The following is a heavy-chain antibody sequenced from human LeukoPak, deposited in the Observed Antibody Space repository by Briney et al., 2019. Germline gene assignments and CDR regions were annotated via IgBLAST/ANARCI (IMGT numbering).Heavy chain of an antibody. CDR3: ARALVGAHRGVFGY. CDR1: GFIFSDYA. J-gene: IGHJ4*02. D-gene: IGHD1-26*01. CDR2: ISSDGDRT. Sequence: GGSLRLSCSASGFIFSDYAMRWVRQAPGKGLEYLSAISSDGDRTYFTDSVKGRFTISRDNSKNMLFLQMSSLRAEDTAMYYCARALVGAHRGVFGYWGQGTLVTVSS. V-gene: IGHV3-64D*06.